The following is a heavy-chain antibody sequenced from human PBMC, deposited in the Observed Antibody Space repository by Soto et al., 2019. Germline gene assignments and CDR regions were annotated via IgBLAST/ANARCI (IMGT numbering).Heavy chain of an antibody. Sequence: PGGSLRLSCAASGFTFSSYSMNWVRQAPGKGLEWVSYISSSRSAIYYADSVKGRFTISRDNAKNSLFLQMRSLRDEDTAVYFCVRDRDLYRDMFHADLWSQGTLVTVSS. CDR3: VRDRDLYRDMFHADL. D-gene: IGHD3-10*02. CDR2: ISSSRSAI. CDR1: GFTFSSYS. J-gene: IGHJ4*01. V-gene: IGHV3-48*02.